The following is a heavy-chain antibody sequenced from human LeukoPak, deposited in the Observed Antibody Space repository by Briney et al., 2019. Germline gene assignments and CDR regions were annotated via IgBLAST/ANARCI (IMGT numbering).Heavy chain of an antibody. CDR3: ARGGVTARIDFAY. CDR1: ADSVSSNSAG. D-gene: IGHD6-6*01. J-gene: IGHJ4*02. V-gene: IGHV6-1*01. CDR2: IYFRSKWYN. Sequence: PSQTRSPTCAIYADSVSSNSAGWNWIRHTPSRGLEWLGRIYFRSKWYNESAVSVNSRITINPAISKNQFFLQLNSVTPEDTAVYYCARGGVTARIDFAYWGQGTLVTVSS.